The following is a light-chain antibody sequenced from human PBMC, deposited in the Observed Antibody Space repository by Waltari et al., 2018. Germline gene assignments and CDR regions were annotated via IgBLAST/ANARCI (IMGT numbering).Light chain of an antibody. Sequence: DVVMTQSPLSLPVTLGQPASISCRSSQSLIHSDGNTYLNWFEQRPGQSPRRLIYKVSKRESGVPDRFSGSVSGTDFTLKISRVEAEDVGFYYCMQSTQWPRTFGQGTKVEIK. J-gene: IGKJ1*01. CDR1: QSLIHSDGNTY. CDR2: KVS. CDR3: MQSTQWPRT. V-gene: IGKV2-30*02.